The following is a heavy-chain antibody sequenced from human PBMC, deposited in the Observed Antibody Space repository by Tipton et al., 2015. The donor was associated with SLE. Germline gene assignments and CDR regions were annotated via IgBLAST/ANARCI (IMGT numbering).Heavy chain of an antibody. CDR1: GGSFSGYY. J-gene: IGHJ3*02. Sequence: TLSLTCSVYGGSFSGYYWSWIRQPPGKGLEWIGEIHHSGSTDYNPSLKSRVTISVDTSKNQFSLKLSSVTAADTAVYYCARRFSGGYDAFDIWGQGTVVTVSS. CDR2: IHHSGST. D-gene: IGHD2-15*01. V-gene: IGHV4-34*01. CDR3: ARRFSGGYDAFDI.